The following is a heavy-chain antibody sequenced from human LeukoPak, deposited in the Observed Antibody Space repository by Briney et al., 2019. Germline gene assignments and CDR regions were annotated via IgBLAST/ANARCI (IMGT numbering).Heavy chain of an antibody. D-gene: IGHD3-3*01. V-gene: IGHV3-23*01. Sequence: PGGSLRLSCAASGFSLSRYAMTWVRQAPGKGLEWVSAIRGSGGGSHYADSVKGRFTISRDNSKNTLYLQMNSPRAEDTAVYYCARGVPYASWSGPHYSDYWGQGTLVTVSS. CDR3: ARGVPYASWSGPHYSDY. CDR1: GFSLSRYA. CDR2: IRGSGGGS. J-gene: IGHJ4*02.